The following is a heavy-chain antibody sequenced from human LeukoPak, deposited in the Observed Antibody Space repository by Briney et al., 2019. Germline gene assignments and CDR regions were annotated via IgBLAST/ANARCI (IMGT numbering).Heavy chain of an antibody. V-gene: IGHV3-48*03. Sequence: GGSLRLSCAASGFTFSSYEMNWVRQAPGKGLEGGSYISSSGSTIYYADSVKGRFTISRDNAKKSLYLRMNRLRAADTAVYYCARDGGSYIYYFDYWGQGTLVIVSA. CDR2: ISSSGSTI. J-gene: IGHJ4*02. CDR3: ARDGGSYIYYFDY. CDR1: GFTFSSYE. D-gene: IGHD1-26*01.